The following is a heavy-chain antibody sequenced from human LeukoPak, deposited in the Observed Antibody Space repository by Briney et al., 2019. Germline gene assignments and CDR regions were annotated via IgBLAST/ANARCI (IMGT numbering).Heavy chain of an antibody. CDR2: ISGSGSTI. J-gene: IGHJ4*02. D-gene: IGHD6-19*01. V-gene: IGHV3-48*03. CDR3: ARAEYSSGWFFDY. Sequence: GGSLRLSCAASGFTFSTYEMNWVRQAPGKGREWVSYISGSGSTIYYSDPVKGRFTISRDNANNSLYLQMNSLGAEDTAVYYCARAEYSSGWFFDYWGQGAQVTVSS. CDR1: GFTFSTYE.